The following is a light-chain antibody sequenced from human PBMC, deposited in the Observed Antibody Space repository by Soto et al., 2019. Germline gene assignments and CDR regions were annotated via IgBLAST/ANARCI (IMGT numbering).Light chain of an antibody. J-gene: IGLJ1*01. CDR1: SSDVGGYNY. CDR3: ISYTSSSPYV. V-gene: IGLV2-14*03. Sequence: ALAQPASVSGSPGQSITISCTGTSSDVGGYNYVPWYQHHPGKAPKLIIFDVSNRPSGISNRFSGSKSGNTASLTISGLQAEDEADYYCISYTSSSPYVFGTGTKVTVL. CDR2: DVS.